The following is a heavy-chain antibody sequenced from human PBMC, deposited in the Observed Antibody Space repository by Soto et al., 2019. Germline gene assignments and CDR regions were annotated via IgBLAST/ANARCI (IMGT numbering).Heavy chain of an antibody. Sequence: EVQLVQSGAEVKKPGESLRISCKGSGYSFTSYWISWVRQMPGKGLEWMGRIDPSDSYTNYSPSFQGHVTISADKSISTAYLQWSSLKASDTAMYYCARRERSSGWSKQPFDYWGQGTLVTVSS. CDR2: IDPSDSYT. V-gene: IGHV5-10-1*01. CDR3: ARRERSSGWSKQPFDY. D-gene: IGHD6-19*01. CDR1: GYSFTSYW. J-gene: IGHJ4*02.